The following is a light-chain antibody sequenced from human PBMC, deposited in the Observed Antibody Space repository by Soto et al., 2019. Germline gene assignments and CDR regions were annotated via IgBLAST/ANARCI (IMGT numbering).Light chain of an antibody. Sequence: QSALTQPASVSGSPGQSITISCTGTSSDVGGYNYVSWYQQHPGKAPKLMIYDVSNRPSGVSNRFSGSKSGNTASLTISGLQAEDEADYYCSSYRSRSTILYVFGTGTKLTVL. V-gene: IGLV2-14*01. CDR2: DVS. CDR3: SSYRSRSTILYV. J-gene: IGLJ1*01. CDR1: SSDVGGYNY.